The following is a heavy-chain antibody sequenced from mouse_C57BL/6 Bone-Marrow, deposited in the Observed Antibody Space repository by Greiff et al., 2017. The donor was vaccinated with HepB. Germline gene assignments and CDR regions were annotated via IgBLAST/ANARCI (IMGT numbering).Heavy chain of an antibody. J-gene: IGHJ1*03. Sequence: EVKLVESGGGLVQPGGSLSLSCAASGFTFTDYYMSWVRQPPGKALEWLGFIRNKANGYTTEYSASVKGRFTISRDNSQSILYLQMNALRAEDSATYYCARLPTYGYFGVWGTGTTVTVSS. D-gene: IGHD5-1*01. CDR1: GFTFTDYY. V-gene: IGHV7-3*01. CDR2: IRNKANGYTT. CDR3: ARLPTYGYFGV.